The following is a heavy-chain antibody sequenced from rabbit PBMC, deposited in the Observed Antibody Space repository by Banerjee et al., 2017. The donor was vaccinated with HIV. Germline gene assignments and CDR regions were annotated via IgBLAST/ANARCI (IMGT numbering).Heavy chain of an antibody. Sequence: QSLEESGGDLVKPGASLTLTCTASGFSFSSSYWIYWVRQAPGKGLEWIACIYAGSSGSTYYASWAKGRFTISRSTSLNTVDLKMTSLTAADTATYFCAREGGTTFLYYFKLWGPGTLVTVS. CDR1: GFSFSSSYW. CDR3: AREGGTTFLYYFKL. V-gene: IGHV1S40*01. D-gene: IGHD7-1*01. J-gene: IGHJ4*01. CDR2: IYAGSSGST.